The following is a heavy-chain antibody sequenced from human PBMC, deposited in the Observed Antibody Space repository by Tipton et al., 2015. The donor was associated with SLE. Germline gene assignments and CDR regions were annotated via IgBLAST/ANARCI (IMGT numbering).Heavy chain of an antibody. V-gene: IGHV3-23*01. Sequence: GLVKPSETLSLTCGVSAYSISSAYFWGWIRQPPGKGLEWVSTISGSGGSTYYADSVKGRFTISRDNSKNTLYLQMNSLRADDTAVYYCASMVVEIPVEARGDGMDIWGQGTTVT. CDR2: ISGSGGST. CDR1: AYSISSAY. CDR3: ASMVVEIPVEARGDGMDI. J-gene: IGHJ6*02. D-gene: IGHD5-24*01.